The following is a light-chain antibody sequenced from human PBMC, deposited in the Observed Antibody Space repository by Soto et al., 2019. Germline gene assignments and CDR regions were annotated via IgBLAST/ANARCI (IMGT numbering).Light chain of an antibody. V-gene: IGLV2-14*03. CDR1: SSDVGSYNY. Sequence: QSVLTQPASVSGSHGQSITISCTGTSSDVGSYNYVSWYQQHPGKAPKLMIYDVSNRPSGVSDRFSGSKSGNTASLTISGLQAEDEADYYCTSYITAGTYVFGTGTKVTVL. J-gene: IGLJ1*01. CDR3: TSYITAGTYV. CDR2: DVS.